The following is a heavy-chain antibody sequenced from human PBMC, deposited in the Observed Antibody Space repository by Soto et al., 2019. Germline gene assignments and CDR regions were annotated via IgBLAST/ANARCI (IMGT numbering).Heavy chain of an antibody. CDR2: ISSSSSYI. J-gene: IGHJ4*02. D-gene: IGHD4-17*01. Sequence: GGSLRLSCAASGFTFSSYIMNWVRQAPGKGLEWVSSISSSSSYIYYADSVKGRFTISRDNAKNSLYLQMNSLRAEDTAVYYCARDISVTRPRVFDYWGQGTLVTVS. V-gene: IGHV3-21*01. CDR1: GFTFSSYI. CDR3: ARDISVTRPRVFDY.